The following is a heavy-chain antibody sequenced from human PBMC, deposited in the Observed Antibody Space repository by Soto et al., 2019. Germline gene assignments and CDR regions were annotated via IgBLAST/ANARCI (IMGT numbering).Heavy chain of an antibody. D-gene: IGHD2-21*02. V-gene: IGHV3-30-3*01. Sequence: QVQLVESGGGVVQPGRSLRLSCAASGFTFSSYAMHWVRQAPGKGLEWVAVISYDGSNKYYADSVKGRFTISRDNSKNTLYLQMNSLGAEDTGVYYCARAPPYGVVTGWYFDLWGRGTLVTVSS. CDR2: ISYDGSNK. J-gene: IGHJ2*01. CDR3: ARAPPYGVVTGWYFDL. CDR1: GFTFSSYA.